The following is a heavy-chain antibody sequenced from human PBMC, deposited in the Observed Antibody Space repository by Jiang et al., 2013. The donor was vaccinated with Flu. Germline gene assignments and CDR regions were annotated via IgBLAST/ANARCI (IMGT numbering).Heavy chain of an antibody. J-gene: IGHJ5*02. CDR1: GGSVSSADYF. CDR3: ARDGNP. CDR2: AYYGGAS. V-gene: IGHV4-39*02. Sequence: SGPGLVKPSETLSLTCTVSGGSVSSADYFWGWVRQSPGKGLEWIATAYYGGASDYNPSLKSRAIISVDTSKNQFSLQLSSVTAIDTAVYYCARDGNPWGQGTLVTVSS.